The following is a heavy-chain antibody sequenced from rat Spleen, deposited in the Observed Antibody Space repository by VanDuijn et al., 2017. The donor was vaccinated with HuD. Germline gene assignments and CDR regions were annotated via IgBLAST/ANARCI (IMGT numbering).Heavy chain of an antibody. Sequence: EVRLVESGGGLVQPGGSLKFSCAASGFNFSDYGMHWIRQAPTKGLEWVASISPSGGSTYYRDSVKGRFTISRDNAKSTLYLQMDSLRSEDTANYYCARQGYRYTSYYFDYWGQGVMVTVSS. CDR1: GFNFSDYG. V-gene: IGHV5-19*01. J-gene: IGHJ2*01. CDR2: ISPSGGST. D-gene: IGHD1-5*01. CDR3: ARQGYRYTSYYFDY.